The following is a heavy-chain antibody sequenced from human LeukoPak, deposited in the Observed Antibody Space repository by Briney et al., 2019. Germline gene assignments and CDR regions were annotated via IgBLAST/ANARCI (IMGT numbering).Heavy chain of an antibody. CDR1: GGSISSYY. V-gene: IGHV4-4*07. CDR2: IYSSGTT. Sequence: PSGTLSLTCTVSGGSISSYYWNWIRQPAGKGLEWIGRIYSSGTTSYNSSLKSRVTMSVDTSKNQFSLKLSSVTAADTAVYYCARDVGGYNYVYSLDSWGQGTLVSVPS. J-gene: IGHJ4*02. D-gene: IGHD5-18*01. CDR3: ARDVGGYNYVYSLDS.